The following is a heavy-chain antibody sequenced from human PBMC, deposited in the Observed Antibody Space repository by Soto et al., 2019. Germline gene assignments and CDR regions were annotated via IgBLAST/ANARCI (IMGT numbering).Heavy chain of an antibody. CDR2: ITYGGSI. V-gene: IGHV4-31*03. Sequence: PSETLSLTCTVSGASITNDDFFWSWVRQHPEKGLEWLAYITYGGSIYYNPSLRSRLTVSIDKSKSQFSLNLKSVTAADTAVYYCAKMGRTQLWLLVQNWGQGLLVTVSS. CDR3: AKMGRTQLWLLVQN. CDR1: GASITNDDFF. D-gene: IGHD5-18*01. J-gene: IGHJ4*02.